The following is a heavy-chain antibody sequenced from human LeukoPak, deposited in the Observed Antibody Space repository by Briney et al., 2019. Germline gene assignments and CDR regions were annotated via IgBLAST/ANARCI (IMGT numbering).Heavy chain of an antibody. V-gene: IGHV1-69*04. CDR1: GGTFSSYA. J-gene: IGHJ4*02. D-gene: IGHD5-12*01. Sequence: ASVKVSCKASGGTFSSYAISWVRQAPGQGREWMGRIIPILGIANYAQKFQGRVTITADKSTSTAYMELSSLRSEDTAVYYCASGAPTTAGYYFDYWGQGTLVTVSS. CDR2: IIPILGIA. CDR3: ASGAPTTAGYYFDY.